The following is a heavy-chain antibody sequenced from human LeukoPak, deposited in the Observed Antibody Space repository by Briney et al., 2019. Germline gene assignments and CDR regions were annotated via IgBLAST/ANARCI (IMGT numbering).Heavy chain of an antibody. Sequence: GGSLRPSWAAYGFTFSKAWMNWVRQAPGKGMEWVARIKTKSQGRTTDYAAPVKPRFAISRDDSENRLYLQMNSLKSEDTGVYYCAVGLGKTDTDYWGQGTLVTVSS. D-gene: IGHD1-14*01. J-gene: IGHJ4*02. V-gene: IGHV3-15*05. CDR2: IKTKSQGRTT. CDR3: AVGLGKTDTDY. CDR1: GFTFSKAW.